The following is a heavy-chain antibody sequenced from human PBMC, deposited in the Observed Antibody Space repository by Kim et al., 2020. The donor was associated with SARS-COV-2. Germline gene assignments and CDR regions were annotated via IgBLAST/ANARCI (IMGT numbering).Heavy chain of an antibody. CDR1: GGSISSGGYY. D-gene: IGHD2-15*01. J-gene: IGHJ3*02. CDR2: IYYSGST. CDR3: ARAGVVVVASPHVAGAFEI. Sequence: SETLSLTCTVSGGSISSGGYYWSWIRQHPGKGLEWIGYIYYSGSTYYNPSLKSRVTISVDTSKNQFSLKLSSVTAADTAVYYCARAGVVVVASPHVAGAFEIWGQRTMVTVSS. V-gene: IGHV4-31*03.